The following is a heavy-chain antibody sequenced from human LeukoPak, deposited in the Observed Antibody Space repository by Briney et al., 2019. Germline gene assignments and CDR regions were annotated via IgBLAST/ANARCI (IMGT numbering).Heavy chain of an antibody. CDR1: GDSISRGGYY. CDR3: ARDLRGIRGVGSNWFDP. V-gene: IGHV4-31*03. Sequence: PSQTLSLTCTVSGDSISRGGYYWSWIRQHPGKGLEWIGYIFYSGSTDYNPSLKSRVNISVDTSKNQLSLKLSSVTAADTAVYYCARDLRGIRGVGSNWFDPWGQGPLVTVSS. CDR2: IFYSGST. D-gene: IGHD3-10*01. J-gene: IGHJ5*02.